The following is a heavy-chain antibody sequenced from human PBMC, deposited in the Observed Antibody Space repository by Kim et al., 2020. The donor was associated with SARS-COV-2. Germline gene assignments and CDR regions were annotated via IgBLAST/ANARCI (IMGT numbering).Heavy chain of an antibody. V-gene: IGHV3-33*01. CDR1: GFTFSSYG. J-gene: IGHJ5*02. D-gene: IGHD2-15*01. CDR2: IWYDGSNK. Sequence: GGSLRLSCAASGFTFSSYGMHWVRQAPGKGLEWVAVIWYDGSNKYYADSVKGRFTISRDNSKNTLYLQMNSLRAEDTAVYYCAREWGRVVVAATVRNGWFDPWGQGTLVTVSS. CDR3: AREWGRVVVAATVRNGWFDP.